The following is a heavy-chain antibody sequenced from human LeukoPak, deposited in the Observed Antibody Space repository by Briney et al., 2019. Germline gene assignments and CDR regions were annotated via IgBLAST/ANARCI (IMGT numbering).Heavy chain of an antibody. CDR3: ARSGGDLEWFTVSAFDI. Sequence: SETLSLTCAVYGVSFSGYYWSWIRQPPGKGLEWIGEINHSGSTNYNPSLKSRVTISVDTSKNQFSLKLSSVTAADTAVYYCARSGGDLEWFTVSAFDIWGQGTMVTVSS. D-gene: IGHD3-3*01. J-gene: IGHJ3*02. CDR1: GVSFSGYY. V-gene: IGHV4-34*01. CDR2: INHSGST.